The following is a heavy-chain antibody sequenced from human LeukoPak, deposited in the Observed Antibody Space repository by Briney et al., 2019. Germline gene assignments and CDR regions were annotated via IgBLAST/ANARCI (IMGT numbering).Heavy chain of an antibody. CDR1: GGSFSSYY. Sequence: SETLSLTCAVYGGSFSSYYWSWSRQPPGKGLEWIGEINHSGSTNYNPSLKSRVTISVDTSKNQFSLKLSSVTAADTDVYYCATRGGGTFDYWGQGTLVTVSS. CDR2: INHSGST. CDR3: ATRGGGTFDY. V-gene: IGHV4-34*01. J-gene: IGHJ4*02. D-gene: IGHD3-16*01.